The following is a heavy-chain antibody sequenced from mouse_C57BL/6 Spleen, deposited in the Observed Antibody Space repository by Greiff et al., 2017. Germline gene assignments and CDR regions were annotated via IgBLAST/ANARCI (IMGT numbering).Heavy chain of an antibody. J-gene: IGHJ2*01. CDR1: GYTFTSYW. V-gene: IGHV1-55*01. CDR2: IDAGSGST. Sequence: QVQLKESGAELVKPGASVKMSCKASGYTFTSYWITWVKQRPGRGLEWIGGIDAGSGSTNYNEEFKNTATLTVYTPSSTAYMQLSSLTSEDSAVYYCARWRLGLDYFDYWGQGTTLTVSS. CDR3: ARWRLGLDYFDY. D-gene: IGHD4-1*01.